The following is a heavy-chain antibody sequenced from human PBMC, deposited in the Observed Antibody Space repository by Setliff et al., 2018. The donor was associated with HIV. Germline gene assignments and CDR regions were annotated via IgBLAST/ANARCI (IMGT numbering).Heavy chain of an antibody. Sequence: KISCKGSGYSFTTYYMHWVRQAPGQGLEWMGWINPNSGGTKSAQKFQGRVTMTWDTSISTYYMEVTRLKSDDTAVYYCARVRGHCTGGGCYSDYYGMDVWGQGTTVTVSS. V-gene: IGHV1-2*02. CDR1: GYSFTTYY. D-gene: IGHD2-8*02. CDR3: ARVRGHCTGGGCYSDYYGMDV. J-gene: IGHJ6*02. CDR2: INPNSGGT.